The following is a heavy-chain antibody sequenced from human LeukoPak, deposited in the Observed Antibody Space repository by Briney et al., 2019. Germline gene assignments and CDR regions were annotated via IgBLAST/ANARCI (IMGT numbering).Heavy chain of an antibody. Sequence: SSETLSLTCSVSGDSISSDYWNWIRQPPGKGLEWIGYVFYTGRTNYNPSFKSRVTMSVDPSKSQFSLKLTSVTAADTAVYFCARGVVVVADAPEWFDPWGQGTRVIVSP. V-gene: IGHV4-59*01. CDR3: ARGVVVVADAPEWFDP. J-gene: IGHJ5*02. D-gene: IGHD2-15*01. CDR1: GDSISSDY. CDR2: VFYTGRT.